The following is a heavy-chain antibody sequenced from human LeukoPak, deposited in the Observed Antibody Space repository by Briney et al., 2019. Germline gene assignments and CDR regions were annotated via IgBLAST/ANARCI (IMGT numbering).Heavy chain of an antibody. Sequence: GSLRLSCAASGFTFSSYGMHWVRQAPGKGLEWVAVIWYDGSNKYYADSVKGRFTISRDNSKNTLYLQMNSLRAEDTAVYYCARDGYGDYVGLGYWGQGTLVTVSS. CDR3: ARDGYGDYVGLGY. J-gene: IGHJ4*02. V-gene: IGHV3-33*01. CDR2: IWYDGSNK. CDR1: GFTFSSYG. D-gene: IGHD4-17*01.